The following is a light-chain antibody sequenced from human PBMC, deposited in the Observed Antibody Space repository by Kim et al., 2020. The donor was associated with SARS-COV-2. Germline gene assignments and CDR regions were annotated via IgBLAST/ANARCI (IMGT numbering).Light chain of an antibody. V-gene: IGKV1-27*01. CDR3: QQYNSAPFA. CDR1: QGIRNY. Sequence: DIQMTQSPSSLSASVGDRVTITCRASQGIRNYLDWYQQKPGTVPKLLIYAAGNLQTGVPSRFSGSGSGTDFTLTISSLQPEDIATYYCQQYNSAPFAFVPGTKVDIK. CDR2: AAG. J-gene: IGKJ3*01.